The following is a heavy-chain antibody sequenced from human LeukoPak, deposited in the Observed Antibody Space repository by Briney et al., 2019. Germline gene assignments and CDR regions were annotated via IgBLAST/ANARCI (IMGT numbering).Heavy chain of an antibody. CDR1: GGAFSSYA. Sequence: SVKVSCKASGGAFSSYAISWVRQAPGQGLEWMGGIIPVFGTANYAQKFQGRVTITADESTSTAYMELGSLRSEDTAVYYCARSPTTYCSSTSCYWHWGQGTLVTVSS. J-gene: IGHJ4*02. CDR2: IIPVFGTA. D-gene: IGHD2-2*01. V-gene: IGHV1-69*13. CDR3: ARSPTTYCSSTSCYWH.